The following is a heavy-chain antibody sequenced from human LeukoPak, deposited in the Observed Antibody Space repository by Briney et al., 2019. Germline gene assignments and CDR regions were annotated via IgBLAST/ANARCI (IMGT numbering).Heavy chain of an antibody. CDR2: INSDGSST. D-gene: IGHD4-17*01. V-gene: IGHV3-74*01. J-gene: IGHJ4*02. CDR1: GFTFSSNW. CDR3: VRDDYGDYLFDN. Sequence: GGSLRLSCAASGFTFSSNWMHWVRQAPGKGLVWVSRINSDGSSTSYADSVKGRFTISRDNATNTLYLQMNSLRAEDMAVYFCVRDDYGDYLFDNWGQGTLVTVSS.